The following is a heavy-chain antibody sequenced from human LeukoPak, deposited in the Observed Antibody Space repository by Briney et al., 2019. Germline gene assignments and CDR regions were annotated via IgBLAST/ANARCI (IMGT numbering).Heavy chain of an antibody. J-gene: IGHJ6*02. D-gene: IGHD3-10*01. CDR1: GGSISGYY. CDR2: FYYSGST. Sequence: SETLSLTCTVSGGSISGYYWSWIRQPPGKGLEWIGYFYYSGSTNYNPSLKSRVTIAVDTSKNQFSLMLSSVTAADTAVYYCARRWGSGSYYSNFYGMDVWGQGTTVTVSS. CDR3: ARRWGSGSYYSNFYGMDV. V-gene: IGHV4-59*08.